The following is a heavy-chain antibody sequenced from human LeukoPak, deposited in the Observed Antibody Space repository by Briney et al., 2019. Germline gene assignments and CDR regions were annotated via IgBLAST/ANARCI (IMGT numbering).Heavy chain of an antibody. CDR1: GFTFSSYA. CDR3: ARDSYCGGDCYDY. J-gene: IGHJ4*02. D-gene: IGHD2-21*01. V-gene: IGHV3-30*04. CDR2: ISYDGSNK. Sequence: GGSPRLSCAASGFTFSSYAMHWVRQAPGKGLEWVAVISYDGSNKYYADPVKGRFTISRDNSKNTLYLQMNSLRVEDTAVYYCARDSYCGGDCYDYWGQGTLVTVSS.